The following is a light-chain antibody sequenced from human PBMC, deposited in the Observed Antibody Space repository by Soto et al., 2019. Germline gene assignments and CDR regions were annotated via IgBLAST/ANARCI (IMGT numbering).Light chain of an antibody. J-gene: IGLJ2*01. CDR2: GNS. CDR1: SSNIGAGRD. V-gene: IGLV1-40*01. Sequence: QSVLTQPPSVSGAPGQRGTISCTWGSSNIGAGRDVHWYQQLPGTAPKLLIYGNSNRPSGVPDRFSGSKSGTSASLAITGLQAEDEADNYCQSYDSSLSGVVFGGGTKVTVL. CDR3: QSYDSSLSGVV.